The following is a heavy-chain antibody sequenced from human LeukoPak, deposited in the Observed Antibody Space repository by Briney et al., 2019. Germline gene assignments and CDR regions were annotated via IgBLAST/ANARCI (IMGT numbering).Heavy chain of an antibody. CDR1: GYSISSGYY. D-gene: IGHD6-19*01. V-gene: IGHV4-38-2*01. J-gene: IGHJ6*03. CDR2: IYHSGST. CDR3: ARQYSSGWYDPYYMDV. Sequence: SETLSLTCAVSGYSISSGYYWGWIRQPPGEGLEWIGSIYHSGSTYYNPSLKSRVTISVDTSKNQFSLKLSSVTAADTAVYYCARQYSSGWYDPYYMDVWGKGTTVTVSS.